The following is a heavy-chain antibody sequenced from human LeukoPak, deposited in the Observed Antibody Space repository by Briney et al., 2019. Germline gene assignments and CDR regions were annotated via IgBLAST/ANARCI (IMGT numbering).Heavy chain of an antibody. V-gene: IGHV4-4*07. CDR2: ISGSGRT. Sequence: SETLSLTCIVSGASIISYYWTWIRQPAGKGLEWIGRISGSGRTDYNPSLKSRVTMSLDTSKNQFSLKLYSVTAADTAVYYCARGFAPDPYHYWGQGTLITVSS. CDR3: ARGFAPDPYHY. J-gene: IGHJ4*02. CDR1: GASIISYY.